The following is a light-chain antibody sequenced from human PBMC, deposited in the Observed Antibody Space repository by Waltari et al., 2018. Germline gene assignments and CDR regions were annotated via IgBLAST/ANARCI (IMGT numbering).Light chain of an antibody. J-gene: IGKJ3*01. CDR1: QNIGIY. CDR2: AAS. CDR3: QQSYTSPQFT. Sequence: DIQMTQSPSSLSASVGDRVTITCRASQNIGIYLNWYQHKPGKAPNLLIYAASSTQSGVPSRFSGSGSGTDFTLTISNLQPADFVTYYCQQSYTSPQFTFGPGTKVDIK. V-gene: IGKV1-39*01.